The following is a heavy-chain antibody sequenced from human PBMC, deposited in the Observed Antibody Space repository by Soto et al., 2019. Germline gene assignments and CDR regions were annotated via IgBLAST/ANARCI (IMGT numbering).Heavy chain of an antibody. CDR1: GFTFSSYG. V-gene: IGHV3-30*18. J-gene: IGHJ6*02. CDR2: ISYDGSNK. CDR3: AKDRIQGGMDV. Sequence: PGGSLRLSCAASGFTFSSYGMRWVRQAPGKGLEWVAVISYDGSNKYYADSVKGRFTISRDNSKNTLYLQMNSLRAEDTAVYYCAKDRIQGGMDVWGQGTTVTVSS.